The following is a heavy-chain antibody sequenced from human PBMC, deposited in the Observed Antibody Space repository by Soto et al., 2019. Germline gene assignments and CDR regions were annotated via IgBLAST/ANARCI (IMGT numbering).Heavy chain of an antibody. V-gene: IGHV3-66*04. CDR2: IYGGGST. CDR3: AKPYYGSGSHAFDI. D-gene: IGHD3-10*01. CDR1: GFTVSSKY. Sequence: LRLSCAASGFTVSSKYMSWVRQAPGKGLEWVSGIYGGGSTYNADSVKGRFTISRDNSKNTLYLQMNSLRAEDTAVYYCAKPYYGSGSHAFDIWGQGTMVTVSS. J-gene: IGHJ3*02.